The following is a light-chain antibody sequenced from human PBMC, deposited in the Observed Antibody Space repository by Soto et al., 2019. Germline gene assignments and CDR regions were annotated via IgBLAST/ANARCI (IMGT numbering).Light chain of an antibody. CDR1: QSVSRN. Sequence: EIVMTQSPATLSVSPGERATLSCRASQSVSRNLAWYQQKPGQAPRLLIFGSSTRATGIPARFSGSGSGTEFTLTISSLQSEDFAVYYCQQYNNWPPGKFGQGTKVEIK. CDR3: QQYNNWPPGK. J-gene: IGKJ1*01. V-gene: IGKV3-15*01. CDR2: GSS.